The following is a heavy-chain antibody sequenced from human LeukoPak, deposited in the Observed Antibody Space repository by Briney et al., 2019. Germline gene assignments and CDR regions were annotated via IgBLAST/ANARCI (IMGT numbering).Heavy chain of an antibody. CDR3: ARVLRFNGVLGS. D-gene: IGHD2-8*01. Sequence: ASVKVSCKPSGYTFTNYDVNWVRQAPGQGLQWMGVMNPSTGGTFFAPKFQGRVSMARNTSTNTAYMSLSSLTSDDTAVYFCARVLRFNGVLGSWGQGTLVTVSS. V-gene: IGHV1-8*02. J-gene: IGHJ5*02. CDR1: GYTFTNYD. CDR2: MNPSTGGT.